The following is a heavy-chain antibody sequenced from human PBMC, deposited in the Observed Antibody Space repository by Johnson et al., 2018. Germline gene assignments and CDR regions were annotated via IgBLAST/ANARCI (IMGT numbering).Heavy chain of an antibody. Sequence: QVQLQESGPGVVKPSGTLSLSCAVSGDSISSNAWWTWVRQSPERGLEWIGEIYHSGTVNANRSLKSRVTISLDKPQNHFSRKLASGTAADTAVYYCARMSKSSYYYAMDVWGAGTTVTVSS. CDR2: IYHSGTV. D-gene: IGHD6-6*01. V-gene: IGHV4-4*02. J-gene: IGHJ6*04. CDR1: GDSISSNAW. CDR3: ARMSKSSYYYAMDV.